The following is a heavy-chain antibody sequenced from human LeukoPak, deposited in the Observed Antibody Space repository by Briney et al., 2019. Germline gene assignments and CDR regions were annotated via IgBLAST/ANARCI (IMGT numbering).Heavy chain of an antibody. CDR3: ARGSHLITMIVVEPNGYSFDS. Sequence: GGSLRLSCAASGFTFSSYGMDWDRQAPGKGLGWVAVIWYDGSNKYDADSVKGRFTISRDNSKNTLYLQMNSLRAEDTAVYYCARGSHLITMIVVEPNGYSFDSWGQGRMVTVSS. J-gene: IGHJ3*02. CDR1: GFTFSSYG. CDR2: IWYDGSNK. V-gene: IGHV3-33*01. D-gene: IGHD3-22*01.